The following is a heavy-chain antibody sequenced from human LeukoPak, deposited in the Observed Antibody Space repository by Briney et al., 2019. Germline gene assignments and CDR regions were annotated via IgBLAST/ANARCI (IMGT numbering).Heavy chain of an antibody. CDR1: GGSISSSNW. Sequence: SETLSLTCAVSGGSISSSNWWSWVRQPPGKGLEWIGEIYHSGSTNYNPSLKSRVTISVDKSKNQFSLKLSSVTAADTAVYYCVRLYYYGSGSPRPPFDYWGQGTLVTVSS. D-gene: IGHD3-10*01. CDR2: IYHSGST. CDR3: VRLYYYGSGSPRPPFDY. V-gene: IGHV4-4*02. J-gene: IGHJ4*02.